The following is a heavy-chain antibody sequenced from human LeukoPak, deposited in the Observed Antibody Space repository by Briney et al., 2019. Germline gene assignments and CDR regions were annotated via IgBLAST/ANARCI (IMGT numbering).Heavy chain of an antibody. J-gene: IGHJ4*02. CDR3: ASGTYRLGDY. V-gene: IGHV3-30*03. CDR2: ISYDGGNK. Sequence: GGSLRLSCAAAGFTFSSYGMHWVRQAPGKGLEWVAVISYDGGNKYYADSVKGRFTISRDNSKNTLYLQMNSLRAEDTAVYYCASGTYRLGDYWGQGVLVAVSS. CDR1: GFTFSSYG. D-gene: IGHD3-10*01.